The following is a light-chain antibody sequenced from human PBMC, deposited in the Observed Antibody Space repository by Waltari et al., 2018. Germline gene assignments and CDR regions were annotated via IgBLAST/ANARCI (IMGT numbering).Light chain of an antibody. J-gene: IGLJ1*01. V-gene: IGLV3-21*03. Sequence: SYVLTQPPSVSVAPGKTARITCGGNNIGSKSVHWYQQKPGQAPVLVVYDDRDRPSGIPERFSGSNSGNTATLTISRVEAGDEADYYCQVWDSSNDQYVFGSATKVTVL. CDR1: NIGSKS. CDR2: DDR. CDR3: QVWDSSNDQYV.